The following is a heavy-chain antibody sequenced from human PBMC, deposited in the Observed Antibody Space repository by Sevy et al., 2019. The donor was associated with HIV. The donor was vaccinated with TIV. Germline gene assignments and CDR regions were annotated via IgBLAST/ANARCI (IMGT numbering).Heavy chain of an antibody. V-gene: IGHV4-30-2*01. D-gene: IGHD2-21*02. Sequence: SETLSLTCAVSGGSITSGAYSWSWIRQPPGKGLEWIGYLYHSGITYYKTSLKSRVTISVDRSKNQYFLKVTSVTAADTAVYYCARICSGGCSYSAAFDIWGQGTMVTVSS. CDR2: LYHSGIT. CDR1: GGSITSGAYS. J-gene: IGHJ3*02. CDR3: ARICSGGCSYSAAFDI.